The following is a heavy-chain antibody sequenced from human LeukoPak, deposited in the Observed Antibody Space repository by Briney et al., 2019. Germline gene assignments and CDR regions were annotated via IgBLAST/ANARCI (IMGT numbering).Heavy chain of an antibody. Sequence: SEALSLTSDDPRGSLTRGIDCWGCFRLPVGRGMEWLGYIYHMGSTYYNPSLKSRVTISVDTFKNQFSLRLSSVTAADTAVYYCARLQYCSGTSCYWFDPWGQGTLVTVSS. CDR1: RGSLTRGIDC. J-gene: IGHJ5*02. CDR3: ARLQYCSGTSCYWFDP. D-gene: IGHD2-2*01. CDR2: IYHMGST. V-gene: IGHV4-30-2*01.